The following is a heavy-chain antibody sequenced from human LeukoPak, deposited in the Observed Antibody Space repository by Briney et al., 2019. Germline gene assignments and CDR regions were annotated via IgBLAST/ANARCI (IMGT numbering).Heavy chain of an antibody. J-gene: IGHJ6*03. Sequence: GASVKVSCKVSGYTLTELSMHWVRQAPGKGLEWMGGFDPEDGETIYAQKFQGRVTMTRDMSTSTVYMELSSLRSEDTAVYYCARDLYYYDSSGWNYYYYYYMDVWGKGTTVTVSS. CDR2: FDPEDGET. CDR3: ARDLYYYDSSGWNYYYYYYMDV. CDR1: GYTLTELS. V-gene: IGHV1-24*01. D-gene: IGHD3-22*01.